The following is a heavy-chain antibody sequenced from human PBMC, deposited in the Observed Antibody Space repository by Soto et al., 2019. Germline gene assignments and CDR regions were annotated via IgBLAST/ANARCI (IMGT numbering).Heavy chain of an antibody. CDR3: ARGGGVGVAGSAAFDM. D-gene: IGHD3-3*01. CDR1: GYPVTAYY. CDR2: INPATGAE. Sequence: QLHLVQSGAVVKKPGASVTVSCSASGYPVTAYYMHWVRQAPGRGLEWMGGINPATGAEKYTQTFQGRVTMTRDTSTSTVFTELSGLTSEDTAVFYCARGGGVGVAGSAAFDMWGQGTLVTVSS. V-gene: IGHV1-2*02. J-gene: IGHJ3*02.